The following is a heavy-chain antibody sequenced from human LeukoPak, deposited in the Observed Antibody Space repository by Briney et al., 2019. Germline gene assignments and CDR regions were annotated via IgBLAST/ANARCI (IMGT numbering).Heavy chain of an antibody. Sequence: GGSLRLSCAASGFTFSSYWMHWVRQARDKGLVWVSRINSDWRITSYADSVRGRITISRDNAKNTVCLQMNSLSAEATAVYYCARVFGTYYGLGYWGQGTLVTVSS. CDR3: ARVFGTYYGLGY. V-gene: IGHV3-74*01. D-gene: IGHD3-10*01. J-gene: IGHJ4*02. CDR1: GFTFSSYW. CDR2: INSDWRIT.